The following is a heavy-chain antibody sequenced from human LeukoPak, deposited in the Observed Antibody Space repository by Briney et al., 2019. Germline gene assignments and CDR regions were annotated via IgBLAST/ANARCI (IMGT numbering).Heavy chain of an antibody. CDR2: ISAYNGNT. D-gene: IGHD3-3*01. V-gene: IGHV1-18*01. CDR3: ARPSFWSGYYAPPPFGY. Sequence: ASVKVSCKASGYTLTSYDINWVRQAPGQGLEWMGWISAYNGNTNYAQKLQGRVTMTRDTSTSTAYMELRSLRSDDTAVYYCARPSFWSGYYAPPPFGYWGQGTRVTVSA. J-gene: IGHJ4*02. CDR1: GYTLTSYD.